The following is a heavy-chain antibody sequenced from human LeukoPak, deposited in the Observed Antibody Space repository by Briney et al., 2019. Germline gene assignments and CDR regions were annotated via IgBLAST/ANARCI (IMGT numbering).Heavy chain of an antibody. Sequence: PGRSLRLSCAASGFPFSSYGMHWVRQAPGKGLEWVAVIWYDGSNQYYTDSVKGRFTISRDNAKNSLYLQMNGLRDEDTAVYYCARKSITLDYWGQGTLVTVSS. CDR2: IWYDGSNQ. J-gene: IGHJ4*02. CDR3: ARKSITLDY. CDR1: GFPFSSYG. V-gene: IGHV3-33*01. D-gene: IGHD2/OR15-2a*01.